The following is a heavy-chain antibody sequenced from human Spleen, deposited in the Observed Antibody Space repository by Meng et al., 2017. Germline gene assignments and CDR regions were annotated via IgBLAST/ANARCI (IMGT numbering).Heavy chain of an antibody. V-gene: IGHV3-23*01. Sequence: GGSLRLSCAASGFTFNNYAMNWVRQAPGKGLEWVSAVSDSGGTTYYADSVKGRFTISRHNSKNTLYLQVNSLRAEDTALYYCAKYSYGLGDYFDNWGQGALVTVSS. CDR3: AKYSYGLGDYFDN. CDR1: GFTFNNYA. J-gene: IGHJ4*02. D-gene: IGHD3-10*01. CDR2: VSDSGGTT.